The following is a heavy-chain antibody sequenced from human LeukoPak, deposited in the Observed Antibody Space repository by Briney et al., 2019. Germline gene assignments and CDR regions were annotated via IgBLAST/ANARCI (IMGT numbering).Heavy chain of an antibody. CDR3: AREAHARSVAAAGIPFDY. CDR1: GGSISSGSYY. CDR2: IYTSGST. Sequence: PSETLSLTCTVSGGSISSGSYYWSWIRQPAGKGLEWIGRIYTSGSTNYNPSLKSRVTISVDTSKNQFSLRLSSVTAADTAVYYCAREAHARSVAAAGIPFDYWGQGTLVTVSS. V-gene: IGHV4-61*02. D-gene: IGHD6-13*01. J-gene: IGHJ4*02.